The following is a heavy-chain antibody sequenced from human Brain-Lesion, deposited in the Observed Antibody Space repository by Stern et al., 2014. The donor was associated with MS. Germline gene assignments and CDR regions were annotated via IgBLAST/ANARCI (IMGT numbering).Heavy chain of an antibody. V-gene: IGHV4-39*01. CDR2: IYYRGST. J-gene: IGHJ4*02. CDR3: AKLWLGELPESPFDY. Sequence: QLQLQESGPGLVKPSETLSLTCTVSGGSISSSSYYWGWIRQPPGKGLEWIGSIYYRGSTYYNPSLKSRVTISMDTSKNQFSPRLSSVTAADTAVYFCAKLWLGELPESPFDYWGQGTLVTVSS. D-gene: IGHD3-10*01. CDR1: GGSISSSSYY.